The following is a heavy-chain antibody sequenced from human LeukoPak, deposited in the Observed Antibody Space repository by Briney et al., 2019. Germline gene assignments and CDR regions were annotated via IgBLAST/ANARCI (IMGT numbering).Heavy chain of an antibody. V-gene: IGHV4-39*01. CDR2: IFYSGTT. D-gene: IGHD3-22*01. J-gene: IGHJ4*02. CDR3: ARTSGHYYDSKGPFDY. CDR1: GGSISSNSYY. Sequence: SETLSLTCTVSGGSISSNSYYWGWIRQPPGRGLEWIGTIFYSGTTYYNPSLKSRLTISVDTPKNQFSLKLSSVTAADTAVYYCARTSGHYYDSKGPFDYWGQGTLATVSS.